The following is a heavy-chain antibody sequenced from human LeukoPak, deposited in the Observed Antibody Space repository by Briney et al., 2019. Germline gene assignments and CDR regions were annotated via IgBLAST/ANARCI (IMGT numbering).Heavy chain of an antibody. CDR2: LSYDGSHE. J-gene: IGHJ3*02. CDR1: VFTFSSYG. CDR3: ARLDGYNYPDAFVI. D-gene: IGHD5-24*01. Sequence: PGGALRLSCAASVFTFSSYGMHWVHQAPATGPEGVAVLSYDGSHESYADSVKGRFTISRDNSKNTLYLQMNSLRAEDTAVYYCARLDGYNYPDAFVIWGQGTMVTVSS. V-gene: IGHV3-30*19.